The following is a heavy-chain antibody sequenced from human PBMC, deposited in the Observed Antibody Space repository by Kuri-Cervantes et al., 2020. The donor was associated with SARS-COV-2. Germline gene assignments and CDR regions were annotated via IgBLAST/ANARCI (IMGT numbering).Heavy chain of an antibody. J-gene: IGHJ6*03. CDR3: ARASLAARRQSPNYYYPHTDV. V-gene: IGHV1-46*01. CDR1: GYTFTNYG. D-gene: IGHD6-6*01. Sequence: ASVKVSCKASGYTFTNYGLAWVRQAPGQGLEWMGIINPSGGSTSYAQKFQGRVTMTRDTSISTAYMELNRLRSDDTAVYYCARASLAARRQSPNYYYPHTDVWGKGTTVTVSS. CDR2: INPSGGST.